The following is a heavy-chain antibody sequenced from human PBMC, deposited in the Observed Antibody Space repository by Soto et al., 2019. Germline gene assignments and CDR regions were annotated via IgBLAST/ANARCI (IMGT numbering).Heavy chain of an antibody. CDR1: GGSFSGYY. J-gene: IGHJ6*02. D-gene: IGHD6-13*01. Sequence: LSLTCAVYGGSFSGYYWSWIRQPPGKGLEWIGEINHSGSTNYNPSLKSRVTISVDTSKNQFSLKLSSVTAADTAVYYCARAGYSSSNGMDVWGQGTTVTVSS. CDR2: INHSGST. V-gene: IGHV4-34*01. CDR3: ARAGYSSSNGMDV.